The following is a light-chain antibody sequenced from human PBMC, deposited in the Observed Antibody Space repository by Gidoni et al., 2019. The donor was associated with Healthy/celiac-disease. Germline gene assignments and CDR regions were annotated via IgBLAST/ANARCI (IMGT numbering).Light chain of an antibody. V-gene: IGKV1-5*03. CDR1: QSISIW. CDR2: KAS. J-gene: IGKJ1*01. Sequence: DIQMTQSPSTLSASVGDRVTITCRASQSISIWLAWYQQKPGKAPKLLIYKASSLESGVPSRFSGSGSGTEFTLTISSLHPDDFATYYCQQYESYWTFGQXTKVEIK. CDR3: QQYESYWT.